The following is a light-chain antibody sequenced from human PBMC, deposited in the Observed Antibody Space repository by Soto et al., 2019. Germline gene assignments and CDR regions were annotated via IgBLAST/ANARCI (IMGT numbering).Light chain of an antibody. Sequence: RVLTQSPATLSVSPGERATLSCRASQAVGSNLAWYQQRPGRAPMLLIYDASTRPTGIPHRFSGGGSGTDLTLTISSLQSDDFAVYYCQHFSKWPHMHAFGGGTKLAI. J-gene: IGKJ4*01. V-gene: IGKV3-15*01. CDR2: DAS. CDR3: QHFSKWPHMHA. CDR1: QAVGSN.